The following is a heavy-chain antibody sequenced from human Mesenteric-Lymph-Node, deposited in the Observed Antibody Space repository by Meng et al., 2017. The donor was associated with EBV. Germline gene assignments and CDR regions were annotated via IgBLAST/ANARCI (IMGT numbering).Heavy chain of an antibody. CDR2: ISSSGNII. D-gene: IGHD5-12*01. CDR3: VRLVSGYGAY. Sequence: QVKLGGVGGGLVKPGGPLRLSCAASGFIFSDYYMRWIRQAPGKGLEWVSYISSSGNIIYYGDSVEGRFTISRDNAEKSLYLHMNSLRAEDTAVYYCVRLVSGYGAYWGQGALVTVSS. V-gene: IGHV3-11*01. J-gene: IGHJ4*02. CDR1: GFIFSDYY.